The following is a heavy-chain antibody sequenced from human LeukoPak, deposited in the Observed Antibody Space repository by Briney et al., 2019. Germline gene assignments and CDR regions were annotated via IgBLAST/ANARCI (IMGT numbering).Heavy chain of an antibody. CDR2: INHSGST. CDR1: GGSFSGYY. J-gene: IGHJ4*02. V-gene: IGHV4-34*01. CDR3: ARHSGSYLED. Sequence: SETLSLTCAVYGGSFSGYYWSWIRQPPGKGLEWIGEINHSGSTNYNPSLKSRVTISVDTSKNQFSLKLSSVTAADTAVYYCARHSGSYLEDWGQGTLVTVSS. D-gene: IGHD1-26*01.